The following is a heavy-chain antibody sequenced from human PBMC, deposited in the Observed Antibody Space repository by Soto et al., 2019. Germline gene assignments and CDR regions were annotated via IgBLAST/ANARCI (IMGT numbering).Heavy chain of an antibody. V-gene: IGHV3-48*03. CDR2: ISSRGSAI. J-gene: IGHJ6*02. CDR1: GFTFSNYE. Sequence: VGSLRLSCAASGFTFSNYEMNWVRQAPGKGLEWVSYISSRGSAIYYADSMKGRFTISRDNAKNSLFLHMDSLRAEDTAVYYCARDGGHGMDVWGQGTTVTVS. CDR3: ARDGGHGMDV. D-gene: IGHD3-16*01.